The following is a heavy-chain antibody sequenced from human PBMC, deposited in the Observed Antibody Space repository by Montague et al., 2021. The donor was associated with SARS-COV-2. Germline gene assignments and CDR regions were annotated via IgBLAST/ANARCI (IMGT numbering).Heavy chain of an antibody. CDR3: AREYFDSSGLVWIDP. V-gene: IGHV4-61*08. Sequence: ETLSLTCTVSGDSVSSGAYYWSWIRQPPGKGLEWIAYIYYSGNTYTKYNPSLESRVSISVDTSKNQFSLKLTSGSAADTAVYYCAREYFDSSGLVWIDPWGQGTLVIVSS. CDR2: IYYSGNTYT. D-gene: IGHD3-22*01. J-gene: IGHJ5*02. CDR1: GDSVSSGAYY.